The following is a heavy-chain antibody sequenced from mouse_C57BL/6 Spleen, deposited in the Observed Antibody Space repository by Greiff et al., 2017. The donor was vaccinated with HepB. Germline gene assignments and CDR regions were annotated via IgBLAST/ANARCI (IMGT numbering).Heavy chain of an antibody. Sequence: VKLMESGAELVRPGTSVKVSCKASGYAFTNYLIEWVKQRPGQGLEWIGVINPGSGGTNYNEKFKGKATLTADKSSSTAYMQLSSLTSEDSAVYFCARSELLRSYYAMDYWGQGASVTVSS. CDR3: ARSELLRSYYAMDY. CDR1: GYAFTNYL. V-gene: IGHV1-54*01. D-gene: IGHD1-1*01. J-gene: IGHJ4*01. CDR2: INPGSGGT.